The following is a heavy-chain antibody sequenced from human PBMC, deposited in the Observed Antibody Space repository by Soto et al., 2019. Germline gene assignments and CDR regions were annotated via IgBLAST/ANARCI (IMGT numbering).Heavy chain of an antibody. CDR2: ISYDGSNK. V-gene: IGHV3-30-3*01. CDR1: GFTFSSYA. J-gene: IGHJ4*02. D-gene: IGHD2-21*02. Sequence: PGGSLRLSCAASGFTFSSYAMHWVRQAPGKGLEWVAVISYDGSNKYYADSVKGRFTISRDNSKNTLYLQMNSLRAEDTAVYYCARDPSNGKFCGGDCYLDYWGQGTLVTVSS. CDR3: ARDPSNGKFCGGDCYLDY.